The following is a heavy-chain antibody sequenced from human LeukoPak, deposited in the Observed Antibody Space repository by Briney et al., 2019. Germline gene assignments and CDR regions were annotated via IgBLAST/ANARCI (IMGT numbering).Heavy chain of an antibody. V-gene: IGHV3-23*01. J-gene: IGHJ6*02. CDR1: GFAFSSYA. D-gene: IGHD1-26*01. Sequence: GGSLRLSCAASGFAFSSYAMSWVRQAPGQGLEWVSSISGSGSGGRTYYADSVKGRFTISRDTSKNTLYLQMNSLRAEDTAVYYCARNIVGASYYYGMDVWGQGTTVTVSS. CDR3: ARNIVGASYYYGMDV. CDR2: ISGSGSGGRT.